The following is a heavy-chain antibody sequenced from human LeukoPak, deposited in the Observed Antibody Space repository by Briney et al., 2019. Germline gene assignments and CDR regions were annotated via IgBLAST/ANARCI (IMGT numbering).Heavy chain of an antibody. D-gene: IGHD1-26*01. CDR3: AKIPWAVLGGRFDY. CDR1: GFTFSTYG. V-gene: IGHV3-30*02. J-gene: IGHJ4*02. Sequence: GSLRLSCAASGFTFSTYGMHWVRQAPGKGLEWVAFIRYDGSNKYYADSVKGRFTISRDNSKNTLYLQMSSLRAEDTAVYYCAKIPWAVLGGRFDYWGRETLVTVSS. CDR2: IRYDGSNK.